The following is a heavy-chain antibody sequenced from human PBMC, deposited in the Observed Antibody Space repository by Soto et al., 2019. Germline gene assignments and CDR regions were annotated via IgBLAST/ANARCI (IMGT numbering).Heavy chain of an antibody. CDR3: ARAIGGFGEKKYYYYGMDV. CDR1: GDTFISYD. V-gene: IGHV1-8*01. J-gene: IGHJ6*02. CDR2: MNPNSSNR. Sequence: GASVKVSCKASGDTFISYDINWVRQATGQGREWMGWMNPNSSNRGYAQKFQGRVTMTSNSYISTAYMELSSMSSEDTAVYYCARAIGGFGEKKYYYYGMDVWGQGTTVTVSS. D-gene: IGHD3-10*01.